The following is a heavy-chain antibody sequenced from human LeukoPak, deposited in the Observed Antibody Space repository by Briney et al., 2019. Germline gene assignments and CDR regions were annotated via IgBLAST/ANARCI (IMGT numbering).Heavy chain of an antibody. Sequence: PGGSLRFSCAASGFTFSNAWMSWVRQAPGKGLEWVGRIKSKTDGGTTDYAAPVKGRFTISRDDSKNTLYLQMNSLKTEDTAVYYCTTDRYYYDSDTFYFDYWGQGTLVTVSS. J-gene: IGHJ4*02. CDR1: GFTFSNAW. CDR3: TTDRYYYDSDTFYFDY. V-gene: IGHV3-15*01. CDR2: IKSKTDGGTT. D-gene: IGHD3-22*01.